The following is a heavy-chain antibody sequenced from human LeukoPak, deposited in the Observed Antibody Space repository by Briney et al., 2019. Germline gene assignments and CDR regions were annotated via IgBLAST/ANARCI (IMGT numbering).Heavy chain of an antibody. D-gene: IGHD6-13*01. J-gene: IGHJ4*02. CDR3: ARALRSSWTPDFDY. Sequence: VASVKVSCKASGYAFTGYYMHWVRQAPGQGLEWMGWINPNSGGTNYAQKFQGWVTMTRDTSISTAYMELSRLRSDATAVYYCARALRSSWTPDFDYWGQGTLVTVSS. CDR1: GYAFTGYY. CDR2: INPNSGGT. V-gene: IGHV1-2*04.